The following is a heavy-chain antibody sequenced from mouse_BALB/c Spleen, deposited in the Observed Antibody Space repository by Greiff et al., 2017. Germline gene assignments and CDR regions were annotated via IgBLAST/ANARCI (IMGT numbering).Heavy chain of an antibody. CDR1: GFTFSSYT. J-gene: IGHJ2*01. CDR2: ISNGGGST. V-gene: IGHV5-12-2*01. CDR3: ARHGGTGDY. Sequence: EVQRVESGGGLVQPGGSLKLSCAASGFTFSSYTMSWVRQTPEKRLEWVAYISNGGGSTYYPDTVKGRFTISRDNAKNTLYLQMSSLKSEDTAMYYCARHGGTGDYWGQGTTLTVSS. D-gene: IGHD3-1*01.